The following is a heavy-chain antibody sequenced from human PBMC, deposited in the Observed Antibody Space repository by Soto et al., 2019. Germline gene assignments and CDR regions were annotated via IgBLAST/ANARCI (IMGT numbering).Heavy chain of an antibody. D-gene: IGHD6-19*01. CDR2: IWYDGSKK. V-gene: IGHV3-33*01. CDR3: AREGAVAGSQDF. CDR1: GFTFSSYG. J-gene: IGHJ4*02. Sequence: SLRLSCAASGFTFSSYGMHWVRQAPGKGLEWVALIWYDGSKKYYADSVKGRFTVSRDNINSTLYLEMNSLRVEDSAVYYCAREGAVAGSQDFWGQGTLVTVSS.